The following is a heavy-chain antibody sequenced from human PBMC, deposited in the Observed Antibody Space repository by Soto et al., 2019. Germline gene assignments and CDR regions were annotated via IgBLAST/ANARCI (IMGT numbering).Heavy chain of an antibody. CDR1: GGSISSGGYY. J-gene: IGHJ5*02. Sequence: QVQLQESGPGLVKPSQTLSLTCTVSGGSISSGGYYWSWIRQHPGKGLEWIGYIYYSGSTYYNPSLKSRVTISVDTSKNQFSLKLSSVTAADTAVYYCARANGDYVWGSYRPLRCWFDPWGQGTLVTVSS. V-gene: IGHV4-31*03. CDR3: ARANGDYVWGSYRPLRCWFDP. CDR2: IYYSGST. D-gene: IGHD3-16*02.